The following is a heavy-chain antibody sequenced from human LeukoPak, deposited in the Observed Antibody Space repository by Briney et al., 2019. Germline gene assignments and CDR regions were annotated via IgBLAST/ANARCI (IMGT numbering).Heavy chain of an antibody. Sequence: GASVKVSCKASGGTFSTFPISWVRQAPGQGLEWIGGIIPIFGPNYAQKFQGRATISADLATATAYMELSSLRSEDTAVYYCATLSDTGAEYFQHWGQGTLVTVSS. D-gene: IGHD2-8*02. V-gene: IGHV1-69*13. CDR1: GGTFSTFP. CDR3: ATLSDTGAEYFQH. CDR2: IIPIFGP. J-gene: IGHJ1*01.